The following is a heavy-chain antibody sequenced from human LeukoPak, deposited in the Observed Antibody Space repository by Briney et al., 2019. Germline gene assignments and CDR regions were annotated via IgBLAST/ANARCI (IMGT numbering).Heavy chain of an antibody. CDR2: IYYSGST. Sequence: PSETLSLTCTVSGGSISSSSYYWGWIRQPPGKGLEWIGSIYYSGSTYYNPSLESRVTISVDTSKNQFSLKLSSVTAADTAVYYCARLNLELRYYYYYMDVWGKGTTVTVSS. CDR3: ARLNLELRYYYYYMDV. V-gene: IGHV4-39*01. CDR1: GGSISSSSYY. D-gene: IGHD1-7*01. J-gene: IGHJ6*03.